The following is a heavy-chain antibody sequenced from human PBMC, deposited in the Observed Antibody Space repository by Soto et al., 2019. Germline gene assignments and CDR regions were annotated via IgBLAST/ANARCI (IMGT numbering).Heavy chain of an antibody. CDR1: GGSMSSYY. J-gene: IGHJ4*02. CDR3: ARVGYCSSTPCWPIGYFEY. CDR2: IYYSGST. Sequence: PSETLSLTCTVSGGSMSSYYWSWIRQPPGKGLEWIGYIYYSGSTNYNPSLKSRVTISVDTSENQFSLKLTSVTAADTAVYYCARVGYCSSTPCWPIGYFEYWGQGTLVTVSS. V-gene: IGHV4-59*01. D-gene: IGHD2-2*01.